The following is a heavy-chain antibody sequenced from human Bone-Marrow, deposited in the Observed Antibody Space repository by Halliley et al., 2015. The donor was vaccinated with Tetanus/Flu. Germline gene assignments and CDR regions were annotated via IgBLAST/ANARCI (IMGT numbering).Heavy chain of an antibody. V-gene: IGHV4-39*01. CDR3: ARGAVGYYVGPYFDL. CDR2: IYRDGNT. J-gene: IGHJ4*02. Sequence: TLSLTCTVSDGSVSSSGNCWGWIRQPPGKGLEWIADIYRDGNTYYNPSLKSRVTISLDTSKNQFSLRLTSVTAADTAVYYCARGAVGYYVGPYFDLWAQGTLVTVSS. D-gene: IGHD3-22*01. CDR1: DGSVSSSGNC.